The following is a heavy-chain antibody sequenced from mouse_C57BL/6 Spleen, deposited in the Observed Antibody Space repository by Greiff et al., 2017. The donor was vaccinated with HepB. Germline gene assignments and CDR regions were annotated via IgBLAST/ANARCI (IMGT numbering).Heavy chain of an antibody. CDR2: IHPNSGST. J-gene: IGHJ2*01. CDR3: AREYYYGGIDY. D-gene: IGHD1-1*01. Sequence: QVQLQQPGAELVKPGASVKLSCKASGYTFTSYWMHWVKQRPGQGLEWIGMIHPNSGSTNYNEKFKSKATLTVDKSASTAYMQLSSLTSEDSAVYYCAREYYYGGIDYWGQGTTLTVSS. CDR1: GYTFTSYW. V-gene: IGHV1-64*01.